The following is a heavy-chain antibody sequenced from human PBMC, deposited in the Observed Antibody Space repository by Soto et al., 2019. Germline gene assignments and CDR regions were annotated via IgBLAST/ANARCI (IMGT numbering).Heavy chain of an antibody. CDR1: GVTFSYYR. Sequence: EVQLVESGGGLVEPGGSLRLSCAASGVTFSYYRMHWVRQTPAKGLVWVARIYSDGSATPYSDSVKGRFTISRDSSKNTLYLQLNSLRADDTAVYYCARGNYGGFDYLRQGTLFTVSS. CDR2: IYSDGSAT. V-gene: IGHV3-74*03. CDR3: ARGNYGGFDY. J-gene: IGHJ4*02. D-gene: IGHD4-17*01.